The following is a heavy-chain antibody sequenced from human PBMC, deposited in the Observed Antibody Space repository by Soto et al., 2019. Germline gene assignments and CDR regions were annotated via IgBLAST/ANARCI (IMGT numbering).Heavy chain of an antibody. CDR2: IKQDGSEK. Sequence: GGSLRLSCAASGFTFSSYWMSWVRQAPGKGLEWVANIKQDGSEKYYVDSVKGRFTISRDNAKNSLYLQMNSLRAEDTAVYYCARDQEWLVPDAFDIWGQGTMVTVSS. CDR3: ARDQEWLVPDAFDI. CDR1: GFTFSSYW. D-gene: IGHD6-19*01. J-gene: IGHJ3*02. V-gene: IGHV3-7*01.